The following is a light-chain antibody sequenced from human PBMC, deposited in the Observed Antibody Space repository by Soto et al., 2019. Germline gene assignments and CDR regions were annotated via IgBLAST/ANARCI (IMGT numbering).Light chain of an antibody. Sequence: EIVLAQSPGTLSLYPGERASLSCRASQSVSSSYLAWYQQKPGQAPRLLIYGASSRATGIPDRFSGSGSGTDFTLTISRLEPEDFAVYYCQQYGSSTWTFGHGAKVDI. CDR1: QSVSSSY. CDR3: QQYGSSTWT. V-gene: IGKV3-20*01. CDR2: GAS. J-gene: IGKJ1*01.